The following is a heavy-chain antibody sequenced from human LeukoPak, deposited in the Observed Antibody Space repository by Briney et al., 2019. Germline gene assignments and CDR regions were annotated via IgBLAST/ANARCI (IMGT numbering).Heavy chain of an antibody. Sequence: ASVKVSCKVSGYTLTELSMHWVRQAPGKGLEWMGGFDPEDGETIYAQKFQGRVTMTEDTSTDTAYMELSSLRSEDTAVYYCAVGGLRGRVHNWLDPWGQGTLVTVSS. CDR3: AVGGLRGRVHNWLDP. CDR1: GYTLTELS. CDR2: FDPEDGET. J-gene: IGHJ5*02. V-gene: IGHV1-24*01. D-gene: IGHD3-16*01.